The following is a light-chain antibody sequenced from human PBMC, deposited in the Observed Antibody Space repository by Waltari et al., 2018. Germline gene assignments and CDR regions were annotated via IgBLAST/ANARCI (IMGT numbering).Light chain of an antibody. J-gene: IGLJ3*02. CDR3: CSYAGTTSWL. V-gene: IGLV2-23*02. CDR1: SRDVWDDNL. Sequence: QSALTQPASVSGSPGRSLTISCTETSRDVWDDNLVSWYQQNAGQVHKLIIYEVNKRPSGFSTRFSGSRSGNTASLTISVLQAEDEATYFCCSYAGTTSWLFGGGTKVTVL. CDR2: EVN.